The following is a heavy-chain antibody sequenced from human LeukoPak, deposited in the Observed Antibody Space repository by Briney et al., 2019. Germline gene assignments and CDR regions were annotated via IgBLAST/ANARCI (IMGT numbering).Heavy chain of an antibody. J-gene: IGHJ6*03. Sequence: PGGSLRLSCAASGFTFSSYSMNWVRQAPGKGLEWVSSISSSSSYIYYADSVKGRFTISRDNAKNSLYLQMNSLRAEDTAVYYCAKEGLAYCGGDCYTYYYYYMDVWGKGTTVTISS. V-gene: IGHV3-21*04. CDR1: GFTFSSYS. CDR3: AKEGLAYCGGDCYTYYYYYMDV. D-gene: IGHD2-21*02. CDR2: ISSSSSYI.